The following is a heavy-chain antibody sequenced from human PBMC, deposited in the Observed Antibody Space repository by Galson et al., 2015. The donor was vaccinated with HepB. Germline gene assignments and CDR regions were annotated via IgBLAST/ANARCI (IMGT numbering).Heavy chain of an antibody. CDR3: ARGSYPFIAAFSFNCYMDV. D-gene: IGHD6-13*01. Sequence: SETLSLTCSISGGSMSSWYWSWVRQPPGKGLEWIGYIYDRGNTKYSPSLESRVAMSVDTSKNQFSLNLTSVTAADTAVYFCARGSYPFIAAFSFNCYMDVWGKGTTVTVSS. J-gene: IGHJ6*03. V-gene: IGHV4-59*01. CDR2: IYDRGNT. CDR1: GGSMSSWY.